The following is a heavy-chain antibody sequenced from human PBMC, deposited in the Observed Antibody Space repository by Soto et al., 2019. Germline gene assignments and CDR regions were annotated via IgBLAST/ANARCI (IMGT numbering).Heavy chain of an antibody. J-gene: IGHJ4*02. Sequence: SGPTLVNPTQTLTLTCAFPGFSLTTTGEGVAWIRQSPGKALEWLALIYWSDDRRYSPSLKSRLTVTRDTSKDQVVLTLTNMDPVDSGTYFCAHRSSLTLSGTSGYIFDHWGQGTPVTVSS. D-gene: IGHD3-22*01. V-gene: IGHV2-5*01. CDR2: IYWSDDR. CDR1: GFSLTTTGEG. CDR3: AHRSSLTLSGTSGYIFDH.